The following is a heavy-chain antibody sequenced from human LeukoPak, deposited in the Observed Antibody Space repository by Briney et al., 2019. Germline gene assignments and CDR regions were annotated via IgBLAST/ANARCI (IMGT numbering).Heavy chain of an antibody. V-gene: IGHV3-33*01. CDR1: AFTFSSYG. CDR2: IWYDGSNK. Sequence: AGSLRLSCAVAAFTFSSYGMHWVRQAPGNGLEWVAVIWYDGSNKYYADSVRGRFTISRDNSKNTLYLLMNSLRAEDSAVYYCARDRTRDCSGGSCYRHYLDYWGQGTLVSVSS. CDR3: ARDRTRDCSGGSCYRHYLDY. J-gene: IGHJ4*02. D-gene: IGHD2-15*01.